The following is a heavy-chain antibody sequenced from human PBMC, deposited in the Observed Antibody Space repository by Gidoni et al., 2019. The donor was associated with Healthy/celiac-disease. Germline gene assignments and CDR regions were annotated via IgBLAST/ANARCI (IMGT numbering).Heavy chain of an antibody. Sequence: EVQLLESGGGLVQPGGSLRLSCAASGFTFSSYAMSWVRQAPGQGLEWVSAISGSGGSTYYADSVKGRFTISRDNSKNTLYLQMNSLRAEDTAVYYCAKGDLVRGPTPHKNWFDPWGQGTLVTVSS. CDR2: ISGSGGST. J-gene: IGHJ5*02. CDR3: AKGDLVRGPTPHKNWFDP. CDR1: GFTFSSYA. D-gene: IGHD3-10*02. V-gene: IGHV3-23*01.